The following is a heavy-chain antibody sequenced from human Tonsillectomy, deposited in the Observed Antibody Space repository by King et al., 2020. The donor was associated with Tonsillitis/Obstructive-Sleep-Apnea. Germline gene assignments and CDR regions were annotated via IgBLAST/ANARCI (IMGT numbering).Heavy chain of an antibody. V-gene: IGHV3-7*03. Sequence: VQLVESGGGLVQPGGSLRLSCAASGFTFSSYWMSWVRQAPGKGLEWVANIKQDGSEKYYVDSVKGRFTISRDNAKNSLYLQMNSLRAEDTAVYYCARYYDFWSGYYDYYYYGMDVWGQGTTVIVSS. J-gene: IGHJ6*02. D-gene: IGHD3-3*01. CDR2: IKQDGSEK. CDR3: ARYYDFWSGYYDYYYYGMDV. CDR1: GFTFSSYW.